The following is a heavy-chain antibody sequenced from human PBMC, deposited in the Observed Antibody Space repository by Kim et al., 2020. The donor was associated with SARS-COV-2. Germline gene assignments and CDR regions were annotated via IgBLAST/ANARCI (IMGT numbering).Heavy chain of an antibody. CDR2: MFYSGIT. CDR1: GVSISSSSYS. Sequence: SETLSLTCTVSGVSISSSSYSWTWIRHHPGKGLEWIGYMFYSGITNYNPPLRSRAIVSLDTSTNQFSLELNSVTAADTAIYYCARISLIIGAWGFFDSWG. D-gene: IGHD3-16*01. CDR3: ARISLIIGAWGFFDS. J-gene: IGHJ4*01. V-gene: IGHV4-31*03.